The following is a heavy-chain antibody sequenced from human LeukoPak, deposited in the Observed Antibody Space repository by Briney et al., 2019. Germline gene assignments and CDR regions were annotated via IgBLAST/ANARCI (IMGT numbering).Heavy chain of an antibody. Sequence: TGGSLRLSCAASGFTISNLWRHWVRPAPGKGLVWVSRINSDGRGTSYADSVKGRFTISRDNAKNTLYLQMNSLRPDDTAVYYCAREVEVVPATMGAYYYYYMDVWVKGTTVTVSS. CDR2: INSDGRGT. V-gene: IGHV3-74*01. CDR1: GFTISNLW. J-gene: IGHJ6*03. D-gene: IGHD2-2*01. CDR3: AREVEVVPATMGAYYYYYMDV.